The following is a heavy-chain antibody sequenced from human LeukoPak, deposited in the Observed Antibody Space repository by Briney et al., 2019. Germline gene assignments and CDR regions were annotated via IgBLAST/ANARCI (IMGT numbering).Heavy chain of an antibody. V-gene: IGHV3-48*02. CDR2: ITGSSSTT. CDR3: ATDPTGYVDFDF. D-gene: IGHD5-12*01. Sequence: GGSLRLSCAASGFTFSSYGMSGVRQAPGKGLEWISYITGSSSTTYYADSVKGRFTVSRDNAKNSLYLQMNSLRDEDTAVYYCATDPTGYVDFDFWGQGTLVAVSS. J-gene: IGHJ4*02. CDR1: GFTFSSYG.